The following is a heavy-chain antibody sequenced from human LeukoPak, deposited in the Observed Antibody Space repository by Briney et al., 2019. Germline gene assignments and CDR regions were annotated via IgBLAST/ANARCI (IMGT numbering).Heavy chain of an antibody. CDR3: ARAGYYQGDYYYYGMDV. Sequence: GASVKVSCKASGYTFTSYGISWVRQAPGQGLEWMGWISAYNGNTNYAQKLQGRVTTTTDTSTSTAYMELSSLRSEDTAVYYCARAGYYQGDYYYYGMDVWGQGTTVTVSS. V-gene: IGHV1-18*01. CDR2: ISAYNGNT. J-gene: IGHJ6*02. D-gene: IGHD3-9*01. CDR1: GYTFTSYG.